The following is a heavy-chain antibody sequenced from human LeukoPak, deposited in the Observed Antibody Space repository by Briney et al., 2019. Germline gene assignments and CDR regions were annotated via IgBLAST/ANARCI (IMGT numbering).Heavy chain of an antibody. J-gene: IGHJ4*02. D-gene: IGHD1-26*01. CDR2: IYYSGGT. CDR1: GGSISSYY. CDR3: ARGAQVVGPTIFDY. V-gene: IGHV4-59*01. Sequence: PSETLSLTCTVSGGSISSYYWNWIRQPPGKGLEWIGYIYYSGGTNYNPSLKSRVTISVDTSKNRFSLKLSSVTAADTAVYYCARGAQVVGPTIFDYWGQGTLATVSS.